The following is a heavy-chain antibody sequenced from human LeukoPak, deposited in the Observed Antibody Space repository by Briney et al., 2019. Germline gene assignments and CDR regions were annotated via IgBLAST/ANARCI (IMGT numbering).Heavy chain of an antibody. CDR3: ARLNRYCSGGSCYSHYYYMDV. D-gene: IGHD2-15*01. J-gene: IGHJ6*03. Sequence: GESLKISCKASGYNFTTYWIGWVRQMPGKGLEWMGIIYPGDSDTRYSPSFQGQVSISADKSINTAYLQWSSLKASDTAMYYCARLNRYCSGGSCYSHYYYMDVWGKGTTVTVSS. V-gene: IGHV5-51*01. CDR1: GYNFTTYW. CDR2: IYPGDSDT.